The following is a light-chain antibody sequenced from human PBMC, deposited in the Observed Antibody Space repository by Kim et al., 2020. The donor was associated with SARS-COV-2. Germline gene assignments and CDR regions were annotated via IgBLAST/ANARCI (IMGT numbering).Light chain of an antibody. V-gene: IGLV1-47*01. CDR1: SSNIGSNY. CDR3: AAWDDSLSGWV. J-gene: IGLJ3*02. Sequence: GQRVTISCSGSSSNIGSNYVYWYQQLPGTAPQLLIYRNNQRPSGVPARFSGSKSGTSASLAISGLRSEDEADYYCAAWDDSLSGWVFGGGTQLTVL. CDR2: RNN.